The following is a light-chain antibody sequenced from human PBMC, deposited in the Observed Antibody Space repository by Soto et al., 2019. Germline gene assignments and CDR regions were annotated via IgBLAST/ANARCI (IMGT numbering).Light chain of an antibody. CDR1: QSVSSSY. J-gene: IGKJ1*01. CDR3: QQTSIIPWT. Sequence: EIVLTQSPGTLSLSPGERATLSCRASQSVSSSYLAWYQQKPGQAPRLLIYGASSRATGIPDRFSGSGSGTDFTLTISRLHPEDFATYYCQQTSIIPWTFGQGTTVEF. CDR2: GAS. V-gene: IGKV3-20*01.